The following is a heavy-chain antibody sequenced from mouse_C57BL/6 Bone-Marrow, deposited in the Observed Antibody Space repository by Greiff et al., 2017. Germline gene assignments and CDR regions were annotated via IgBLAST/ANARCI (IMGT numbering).Heavy chain of an antibody. CDR3: ASLVRTYAMDY. J-gene: IGHJ4*01. D-gene: IGHD2-5*01. V-gene: IGHV3-6*01. Sequence: EVHLVESGPGLVKPSQSLSLTCSVTGYSITSGYYWNWIRQFPGNKLEWMGYISYDGSNNYNPSLKNRISITRDTSTNQFFLKLNSVTTEDTATYYCASLVRTYAMDYWGQGTSVTVSS. CDR1: GYSITSGYY. CDR2: ISYDGSN.